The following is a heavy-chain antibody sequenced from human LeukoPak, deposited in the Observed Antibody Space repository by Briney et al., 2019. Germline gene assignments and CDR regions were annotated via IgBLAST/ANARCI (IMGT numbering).Heavy chain of an antibody. V-gene: IGHV3-30*03. CDR2: ISYDGSNK. J-gene: IGHJ4*02. D-gene: IGHD3-16*01. Sequence: GGSLRLSCAASGFTFSSYGMHWVRQAPGKGLEWVAVISYDGSNKYYADSVKGRFTISRDNSKNTLYLQMNSLRAEDTAVYYCARYDYVWGSFDYWGQGTLVTVSS. CDR3: ARYDYVWGSFDY. CDR1: GFTFSSYG.